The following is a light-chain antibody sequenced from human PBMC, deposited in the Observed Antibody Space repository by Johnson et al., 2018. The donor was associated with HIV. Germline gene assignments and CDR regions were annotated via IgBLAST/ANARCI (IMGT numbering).Light chain of an antibody. CDR3: GTWDSSLIARV. CDR1: SSNIGNNY. J-gene: IGLJ1*01. V-gene: IGLV1-51*01. Sequence: QSVLTQPPSVSAAPGQTVTISCSGSSSNIGNNYVSWYQQLPGTAPKLLIYDNYKRPSGIPDRFSGSKSGTSATLGITGLQTGDEADYYCGTWDSSLIARVFGTGTKVTVL. CDR2: DNY.